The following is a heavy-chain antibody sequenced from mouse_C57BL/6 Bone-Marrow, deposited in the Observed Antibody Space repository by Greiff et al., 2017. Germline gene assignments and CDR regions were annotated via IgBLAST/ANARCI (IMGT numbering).Heavy chain of an antibody. CDR3: ARDPITTVVGPYAVDY. CDR1: GFTFSDFY. D-gene: IGHD1-1*01. V-gene: IGHV7-1*01. CDR2: SRHKANDYTT. Sequence: EVKLVESGGGLVQSGRSLRLSCATSGFTFSDFYMEWVRQAPGQGLEWIAASRHKANDYTTEYSASVKGRFIVSRDTSQSILYLQMNALRAEDTASYYCARDPITTVVGPYAVDYWGRGTSVTVSS. J-gene: IGHJ4*01.